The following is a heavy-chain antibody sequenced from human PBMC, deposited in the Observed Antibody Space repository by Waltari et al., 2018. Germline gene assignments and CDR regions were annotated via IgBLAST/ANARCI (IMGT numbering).Heavy chain of an antibody. V-gene: IGHV3-48*03. D-gene: IGHD1-26*01. J-gene: IGHJ3*02. CDR1: GFTFSSYE. CDR2: ISSSGSTV. CDR3: ARERWDRVDI. Sequence: EVQLVESGGGLVQPGGSLRLSCAASGFTFSSYEMNWVRQAPGKGLVGVSYISSSGSTVYYAYSVKGRFTISRANAKNSLFLQMNSLRAEDTAVYYCARERWDRVDIWGQGTMVTVSS.